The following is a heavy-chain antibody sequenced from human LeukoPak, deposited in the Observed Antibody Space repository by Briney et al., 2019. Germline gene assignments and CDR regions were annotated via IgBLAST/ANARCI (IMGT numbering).Heavy chain of an antibody. D-gene: IGHD3-22*01. CDR3: ARHEGSSGYCSH. J-gene: IGHJ4*02. CDR2: IYPGDSDT. Sequence: KVSCKASGYTFTSYWIGWVRQMPGKGLEWMGIIYPGDSDTRYSPSFRGQVTISADKSISTAYLQWSSLKASDTAMYYCARHEGSSGYCSHWGQGTLVTVSS. V-gene: IGHV5-51*01. CDR1: GYTFTSYW.